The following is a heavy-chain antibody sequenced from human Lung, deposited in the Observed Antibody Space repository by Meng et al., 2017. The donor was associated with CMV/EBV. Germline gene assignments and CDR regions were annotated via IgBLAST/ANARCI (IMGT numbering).Heavy chain of an antibody. D-gene: IGHD6-19*01. CDR3: ARDQRGGSGFDY. J-gene: IGHJ4*02. CDR1: GFTVNSNY. V-gene: IGHV3-53*01. Sequence: GESXKISCAASGFTVNSNYMTWVRLAPGKGLQWVSLIYSGGSAYYAESVKGRFTISRDNSKNTLYLQMNSIRAEDTAIYYCARDQRGGSGFDYWGQGTLVTVSS. CDR2: IYSGGSA.